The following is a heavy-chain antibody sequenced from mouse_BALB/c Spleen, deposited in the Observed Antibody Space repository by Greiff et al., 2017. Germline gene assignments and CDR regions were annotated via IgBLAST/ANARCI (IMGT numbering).Heavy chain of an antibody. CDR3: ARGDSSDAMDY. J-gene: IGHJ4*01. CDR1: GYTFTDYA. V-gene: IGHV1S137*01. CDR2: ISTYYGDA. Sequence: VQLQQSGAELVRPGVSVKISCKGSGYTFTDYAMHWVKQSHGKSLEWIGVISTYYGDASYNQKFKGKATMAVDKSSSTAYMELARLTSEDSAIYYCARGDSSDAMDYWGQGTSVTVSS. D-gene: IGHD3-2*02.